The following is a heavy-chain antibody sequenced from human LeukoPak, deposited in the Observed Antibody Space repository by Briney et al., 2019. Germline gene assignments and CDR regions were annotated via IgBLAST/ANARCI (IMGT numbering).Heavy chain of an antibody. V-gene: IGHV1-3*01. CDR1: GYTFTSYA. CDR2: INAGNGNT. D-gene: IGHD3-10*01. J-gene: IGHJ6*02. CDR3: ARDLEFGESHGGMDV. Sequence: ASVKVSCKASGYTFTSYAMHWVRQAPGQRLEWMGWINAGNGNTKYSQKFQGRVTITRDTSASTAYMELSSLRSEDTAVYYCARDLEFGESHGGMDVWGQGTTVTVSS.